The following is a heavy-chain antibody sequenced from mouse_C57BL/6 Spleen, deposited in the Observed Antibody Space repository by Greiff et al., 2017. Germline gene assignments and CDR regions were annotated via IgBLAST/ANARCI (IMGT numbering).Heavy chain of an antibody. CDR2: INPNNGGT. CDR1: GYTFTDYN. Sequence: VQLQQSGPELVKPGASVKMSCKASGYTFTDYNMHWVKQSHGKSLEWIGYINPNNGGTSYNQKFKGKATLTVNKSSSPAYMELRSLTSEDSAVYYCAREGLRGDAMDYWGQGTSVTVSS. D-gene: IGHD2-4*01. J-gene: IGHJ4*01. CDR3: AREGLRGDAMDY. V-gene: IGHV1-22*01.